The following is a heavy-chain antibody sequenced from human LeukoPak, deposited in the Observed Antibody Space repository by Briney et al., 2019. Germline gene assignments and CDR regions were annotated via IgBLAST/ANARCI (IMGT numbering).Heavy chain of an antibody. D-gene: IGHD5-24*01. CDR2: ISSNSSHT. Sequence: SGGSLRLSCAASGFTFSSYRMNWVRQAPGKGQEWVSLISSNSSHTYNADSVKGRFTISRDNAKNSLYLEMNSLRAEDTAVYYCARTRDGYNFGPFDCWGQGTLVTVSS. CDR1: GFTFSSYR. J-gene: IGHJ4*02. V-gene: IGHV3-21*01. CDR3: ARTRDGYNFGPFDC.